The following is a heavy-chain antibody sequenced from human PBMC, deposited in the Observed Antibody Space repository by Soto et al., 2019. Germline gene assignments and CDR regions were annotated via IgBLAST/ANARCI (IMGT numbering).Heavy chain of an antibody. D-gene: IGHD3-9*01. CDR3: ARLRYFDWLTNKYNWFDP. J-gene: IGHJ5*02. Sequence: ASVKVSCKASGYTFTSYGISWVRQAPGQGLEWMGWISAYNGNTNYAQKLQGRVTMTTDTSTSTAYMELRSLRSDDTAVYYCARLRYFDWLTNKYNWFDPWGQGTLVTVSS. CDR1: GYTFTSYG. V-gene: IGHV1-18*01. CDR2: ISAYNGNT.